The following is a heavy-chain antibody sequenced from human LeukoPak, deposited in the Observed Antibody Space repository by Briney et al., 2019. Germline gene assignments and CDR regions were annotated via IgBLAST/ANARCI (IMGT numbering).Heavy chain of an antibody. J-gene: IGHJ4*02. Sequence: GWSLRLSCAASGVTFSSSWMSWVRQAPGKGLEWVASIKQDGSEKYYVDYVKGRFTISRDNSKNTLYLQMNSLRAEDTAVYYSAKDLRWWGYWGQGTLVTVSS. V-gene: IGHV3-7*05. CDR2: IKQDGSEK. D-gene: IGHD4-23*01. CDR3: AKDLRWWGY. CDR1: GVTFSSSW.